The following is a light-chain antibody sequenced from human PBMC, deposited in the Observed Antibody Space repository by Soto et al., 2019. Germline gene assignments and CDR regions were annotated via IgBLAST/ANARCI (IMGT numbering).Light chain of an antibody. CDR1: QSVSSY. CDR3: QQYNSWPPIT. Sequence: EIVLTQSPGTLSLSPGERATLSCRASQSVSSYLAWYQQKPGQAPRLLIYDASNRATGIPARFSGSGSESDFTLTISSLEPEDFAVYYCQQYNSWPPITFGGGTKVDIK. CDR2: DAS. J-gene: IGKJ4*01. V-gene: IGKV3-11*01.